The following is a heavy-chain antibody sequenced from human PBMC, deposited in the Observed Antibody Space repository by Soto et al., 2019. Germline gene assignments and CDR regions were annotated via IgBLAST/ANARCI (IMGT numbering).Heavy chain of an antibody. Sequence: GGSLRLSCAASGFTFSSYVMHWVGQTPGKGLEWVAVISYDGSNKYYADSVKGRFTISRENSKNTLYLQMNSLTAEDTAVYYCATGRYSSGWGACYSWGQETMVTVSS. CDR1: GFTFSSYV. D-gene: IGHD6-19*01. V-gene: IGHV3-30-3*01. CDR3: ATGRYSSGWGACYS. J-gene: IGHJ3*02. CDR2: ISYDGSNK.